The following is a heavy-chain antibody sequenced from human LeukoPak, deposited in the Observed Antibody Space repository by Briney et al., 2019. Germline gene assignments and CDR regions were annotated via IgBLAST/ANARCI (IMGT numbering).Heavy chain of an antibody. J-gene: IGHJ5*02. CDR3: ARDPSVQIIAAAGFTNWFDP. Sequence: SETLSLTCTVSGGSVSSTGYYWSWIRQPPGKGLEWIGYVYYSGSTNCNPSLKSRVTISVDTSKNQFSLKLSSVTAADTAVYYCARDPSVQIIAAAGFTNWFDPWGQGTLVTVSS. CDR2: VYYSGST. D-gene: IGHD6-13*01. CDR1: GGSVSSTGYY. V-gene: IGHV4-61*08.